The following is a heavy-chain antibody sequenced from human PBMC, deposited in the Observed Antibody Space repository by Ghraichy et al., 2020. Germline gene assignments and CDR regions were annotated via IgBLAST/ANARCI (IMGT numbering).Heavy chain of an antibody. CDR2: IYYSEST. Sequence: SQTLSLTCTVSGVSVDSRSYFWGWLRQPPGKGLEWIGSIYYSESTYHNPSLKSRGTLSVDTSKNQFSLKLSSVTAADTAVYYCASYCYGPLDYWGPGTLVTVSS. J-gene: IGHJ4*02. V-gene: IGHV4-39*01. CDR3: ASYCYGPLDY. CDR1: GVSVDSRSYF. D-gene: IGHD5-18*01.